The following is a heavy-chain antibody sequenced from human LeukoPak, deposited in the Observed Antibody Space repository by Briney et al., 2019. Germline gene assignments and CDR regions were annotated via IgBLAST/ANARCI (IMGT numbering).Heavy chain of an antibody. Sequence: PGGSLRLSCAASGFTFSSYAMSWVRQVPGKGLKWVSAISGSGVSTYYADSVKGRFTISRDNSKNTLYLQMSSLRAEDTAVYYCAKGRYCSSTSCYSVDYWGQGTLVTVSS. CDR1: GFTFSSYA. J-gene: IGHJ4*02. V-gene: IGHV3-23*01. D-gene: IGHD2-2*01. CDR2: ISGSGVST. CDR3: AKGRYCSSTSCYSVDY.